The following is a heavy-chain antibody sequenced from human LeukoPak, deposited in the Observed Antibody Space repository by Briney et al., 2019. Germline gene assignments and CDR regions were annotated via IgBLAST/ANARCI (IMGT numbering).Heavy chain of an antibody. CDR3: AREGPLTIWYGHDVFDI. CDR1: GYTLTSNY. V-gene: IGHV1-46*01. Sequence: ASVKVSCKASGYTLTSNYIHWVRQAPGQGLEWMGVINPSGGSTSYAQKFQGRVTMTRDTSTSTVYMELSSLRSEDTAVYYCAREGPLTIWYGHDVFDIWGQGTMVTVSS. J-gene: IGHJ3*02. CDR2: INPSGGST. D-gene: IGHD3-3*01.